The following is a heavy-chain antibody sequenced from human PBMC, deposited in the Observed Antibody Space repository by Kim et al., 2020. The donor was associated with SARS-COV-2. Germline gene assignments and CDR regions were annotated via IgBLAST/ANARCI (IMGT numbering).Heavy chain of an antibody. CDR3: ARDSKRWLQPGAFDI. D-gene: IGHD5-12*01. V-gene: IGHV4-61*01. J-gene: IGHJ3*02. Sequence: SETLSLTCTVSGGSVSSGSYYWSWIRQPPGKGLEWIGYIYYSGSTNYNPSLKSRVTISVDTSKNQFSLKLSSVTAADTAVYYCARDSKRWLQPGAFDIWG. CDR1: GGSVSSGSYY. CDR2: IYYSGST.